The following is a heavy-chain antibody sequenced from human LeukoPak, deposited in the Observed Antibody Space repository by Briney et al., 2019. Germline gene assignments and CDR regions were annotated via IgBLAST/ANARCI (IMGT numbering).Heavy chain of an antibody. V-gene: IGHV4-34*01. D-gene: IGHD3-3*01. CDR1: GGSFSGYY. J-gene: IGHJ5*02. CDR2: INHSGST. Sequence: SETLSLTCAVYGGSFSGYYWSWIRQPPGKGLEWIGEINHSGSTNYNPSLKSRVTISVDTSKNQFSLKLSSVTAADTAVYYCARGGRITIFGVVYNWFDPWGRGTLVTVSS. CDR3: ARGGRITIFGVVYNWFDP.